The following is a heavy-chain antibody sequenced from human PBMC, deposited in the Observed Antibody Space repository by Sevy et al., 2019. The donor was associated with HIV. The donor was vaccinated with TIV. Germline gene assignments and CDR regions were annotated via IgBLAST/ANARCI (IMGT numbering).Heavy chain of an antibody. CDR1: GGTFSSYA. D-gene: IGHD2-15*01. CDR2: IIPIFGKA. Sequence: ASVKVSCKASGGTFSSYAISWVRQAPGQGLEWMGRIIPIFGKANYAQKFQGRVTITADESTSTAYMELSSLRSEDTAVYYCARELSDYYYYYYMDVWGKGTTVTVSS. CDR3: ARELSDYYYYYYMDV. J-gene: IGHJ6*03. V-gene: IGHV1-69*13.